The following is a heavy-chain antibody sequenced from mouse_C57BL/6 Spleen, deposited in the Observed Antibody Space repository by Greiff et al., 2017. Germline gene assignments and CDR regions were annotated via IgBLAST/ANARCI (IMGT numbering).Heavy chain of an antibody. J-gene: IGHJ2*01. Sequence: QVQLQQPGAELVKPGASVKLSCKASGYTFTSYWMHWVKQRPGQGLEWIGMIHPNSGSTNYNEKFKSKATLTVDKSSSTAYMQLSSLTSEDAAVYYCSRTGTGRYFDYWGQGTTLTGSS. D-gene: IGHD4-1*01. CDR1: GYTFTSYW. CDR3: SRTGTGRYFDY. V-gene: IGHV1-64*01. CDR2: IHPNSGST.